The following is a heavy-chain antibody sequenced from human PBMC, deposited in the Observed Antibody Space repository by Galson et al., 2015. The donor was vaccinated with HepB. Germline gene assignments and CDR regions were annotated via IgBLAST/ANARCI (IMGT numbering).Heavy chain of an antibody. CDR2: INPSGGST. Sequence: SVKVSCKASGYTFTSYYMHWVRQAPGQGLEWMGIINPSGGSTSYAQKFQGRVTMTSDTSTSTVYMELSSLRSEDTAVYYCARSPQNTAEYSSSWHDAFDIWGQGTMVTVSS. D-gene: IGHD6-6*01. CDR3: ARSPQNTAEYSSSWHDAFDI. CDR1: GYTFTSYY. V-gene: IGHV1-46*03. J-gene: IGHJ3*02.